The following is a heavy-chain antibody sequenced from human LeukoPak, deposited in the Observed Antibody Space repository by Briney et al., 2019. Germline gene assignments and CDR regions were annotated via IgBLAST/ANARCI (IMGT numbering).Heavy chain of an antibody. Sequence: PGGSLRLSCAASGFTFSSYSMNWVRQAPGKGLEWVSSISSSSSYIYYADSVKGRFTISRDNAKNSLYLQMNSPRAEDTAVYYCAREGVSRGYSYGEFFDYWGQGTLVTVSS. V-gene: IGHV3-21*01. CDR2: ISSSSSYI. CDR1: GFTFSSYS. J-gene: IGHJ4*02. CDR3: AREGVSRGYSYGEFFDY. D-gene: IGHD5-18*01.